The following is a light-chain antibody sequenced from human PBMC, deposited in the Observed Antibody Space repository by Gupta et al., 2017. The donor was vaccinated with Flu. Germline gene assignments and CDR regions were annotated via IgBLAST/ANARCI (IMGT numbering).Light chain of an antibody. CDR3: QSANNGEILRV. J-gene: IGLJ3*02. CDR2: NDN. Sequence: EQTARFTCLGDAVAGQFVYWYQQKPDQAPVVIIFNDNVRHSGIPERFSGSSSESTGTLTISGVQAEDEADYYCQSANNGEILRVFGGGTRLTVL. V-gene: IGLV3-25*01. CDR1: AVAGQF.